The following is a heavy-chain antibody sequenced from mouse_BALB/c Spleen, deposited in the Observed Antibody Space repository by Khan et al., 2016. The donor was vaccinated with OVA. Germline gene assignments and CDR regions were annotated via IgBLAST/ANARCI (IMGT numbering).Heavy chain of an antibody. CDR1: GYTFTNYV. CDR3: AREASSWDFSFPY. D-gene: IGHD4-1*01. CDR2: INPYNAGT. Sequence: EVQLQESGPELVEPGASVKMSCKASGYTFTNYVMHWVKQKPGQGLEWIGYINPYNAGTRYNEKFKGKATLTSDISSNTAYMELSSLTSEDSAVYYCAREASSWDFSFPYWGQGTLVTVSA. J-gene: IGHJ3*01. V-gene: IGHV1S136*01.